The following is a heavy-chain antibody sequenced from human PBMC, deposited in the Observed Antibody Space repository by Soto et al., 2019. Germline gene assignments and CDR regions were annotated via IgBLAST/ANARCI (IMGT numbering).Heavy chain of an antibody. CDR2: VYYGGST. CDR1: GGSISSDY. CDR3: ARDQEDTAMDHNWFDP. J-gene: IGHJ5*02. V-gene: IGHV4-59*01. D-gene: IGHD5-18*01. Sequence: PSETLSLTCTVSGGSISSDYWSWIRQPPGKGLEWIGYVYYGGSTNYNPSLKSRVTISVDTSKNEFFLKLSSVTAADTAVYYCARDQEDTAMDHNWFDPWGQGTLVTVSS.